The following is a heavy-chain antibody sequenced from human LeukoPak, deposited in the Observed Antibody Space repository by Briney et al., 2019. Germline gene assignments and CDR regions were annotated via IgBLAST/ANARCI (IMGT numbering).Heavy chain of an antibody. J-gene: IGHJ3*02. CDR3: ARDNYYDSSGYYYTLDAFDI. CDR1: GYTFTGYY. D-gene: IGHD3-22*01. V-gene: IGHV1-2*06. CDR2: INPNSGGT. Sequence: GASVKVSCKASGYTFTGYYMHWVRQAPGQGLEWMGRINPNSGGTNYAQKLQGRVTMTTDTSTSTAYMELRSLRSDDTAVYYCARDNYYDSSGYYYTLDAFDIWGQGTMVTVSS.